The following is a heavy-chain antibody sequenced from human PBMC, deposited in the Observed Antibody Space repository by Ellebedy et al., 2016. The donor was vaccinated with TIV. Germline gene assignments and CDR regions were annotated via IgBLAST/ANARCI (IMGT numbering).Heavy chain of an antibody. CDR1: GGSISGYY. V-gene: IGHV4-59*08. CDR3: ARWNEGVDY. J-gene: IGHJ4*02. CDR2: IYYSGIT. Sequence: MPSETLSLTCTVSGGSISGYYWGWIRQPPGKGLEWFGYIYYSGITDYNPSLRSRVIISVDTSKNQLSLKLSSVTAADAAMYYCARWNEGVDYWGQGTLVTVSS. D-gene: IGHD1-1*01.